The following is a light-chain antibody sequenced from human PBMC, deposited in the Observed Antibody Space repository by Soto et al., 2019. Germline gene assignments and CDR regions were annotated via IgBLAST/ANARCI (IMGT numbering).Light chain of an antibody. J-gene: IGLJ3*02. CDR3: QSYDSSLSVGV. Sequence: QSVLTQPPSVSGAPGQRVTISCTGSSSNIGAGYDVHWYQQLLGTAPKLLIYGNSNRPSGVPDRFSGSKSGTSASLAITGLQAEDEADYYCQSYDSSLSVGVFGGGTKLTVL. V-gene: IGLV1-40*01. CDR2: GNS. CDR1: SSNIGAGYD.